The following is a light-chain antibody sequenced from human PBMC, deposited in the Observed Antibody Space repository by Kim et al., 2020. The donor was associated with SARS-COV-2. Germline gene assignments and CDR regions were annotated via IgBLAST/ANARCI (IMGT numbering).Light chain of an antibody. V-gene: IGKV3-11*01. CDR1: QCVRTY. CDR3: QQRGNWPT. CDR2: DAS. J-gene: IGKJ5*01. Sequence: SLSPGERATLSCRASQCVRTYFAWYQQKPGQSPRLLIYDASNRATGIPARFSGSGSGTDFTLTISSLEPEDFAVYYCQQRGNWPTFGQGTRLEIK.